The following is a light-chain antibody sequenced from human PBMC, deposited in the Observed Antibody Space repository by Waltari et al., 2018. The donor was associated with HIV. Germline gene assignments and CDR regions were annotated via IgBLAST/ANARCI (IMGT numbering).Light chain of an antibody. CDR1: EDVDTY. J-gene: IGKJ4*01. CDR2: DAS. Sequence: AIRMTQSPSSFSAATGDRVTFTCRASEDVDTYLAWYQQRPGKGPNLLIYDASVLQSGVPSRFSGNGSGTDFTLTINCLQSEDFASYYCQQYYSYPLSFGGGARVDVK. CDR3: QQYYSYPLS. V-gene: IGKV1-8*01.